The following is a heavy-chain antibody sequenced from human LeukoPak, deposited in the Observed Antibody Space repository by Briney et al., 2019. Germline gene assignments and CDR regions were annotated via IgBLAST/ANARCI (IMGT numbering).Heavy chain of an antibody. D-gene: IGHD6-13*01. CDR2: ISGSGGST. Sequence: GGSLRLSCAASGFTFSSYAMSRVRQAPGKGLEWVSAISGSGGSTYYADSVKGRFTISRDNSKNTLYLQMNSLRAEDTAVYYCAKDPILGAAAGPQDYWGQGTLVTVSS. J-gene: IGHJ4*02. CDR3: AKDPILGAAAGPQDY. CDR1: GFTFSSYA. V-gene: IGHV3-23*01.